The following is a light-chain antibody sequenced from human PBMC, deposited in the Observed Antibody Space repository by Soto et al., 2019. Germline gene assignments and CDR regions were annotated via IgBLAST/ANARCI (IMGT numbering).Light chain of an antibody. CDR2: GAS. V-gene: IGKV3-11*01. CDR3: QQRSHWPRT. CDR1: QSVSNNY. J-gene: IGKJ1*01. Sequence: DIVLTQSPGTLSLSPGERATLSCRASQSVSNNYLAWYQQKPGQAPRLLIYGASNRATGIPARFSGSGSGTDFSLTISSLEPEDFAVYYCQQRSHWPRTFGQGTKVDIK.